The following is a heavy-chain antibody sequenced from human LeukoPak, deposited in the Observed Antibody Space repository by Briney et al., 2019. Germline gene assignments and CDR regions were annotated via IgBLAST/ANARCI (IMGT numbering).Heavy chain of an antibody. CDR3: ARDRGEMATIDAFDI. D-gene: IGHD5-24*01. V-gene: IGHV3-48*02. CDR2: ISSSSGTI. CDR1: LFTFSSYS. Sequence: PGGALRLSCADPLFTFSSYSTNTVSAGPEKRVESGSYISSSSGTIYYADSVKGRFTISRDNAKNSLYLQMNSLRDEDTAVYYCARDRGEMATIDAFDIWGQGTMVTVSS. J-gene: IGHJ3*02.